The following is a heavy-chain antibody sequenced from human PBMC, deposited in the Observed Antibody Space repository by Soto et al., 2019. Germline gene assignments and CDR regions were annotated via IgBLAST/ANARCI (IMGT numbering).Heavy chain of an antibody. CDR2: INHGGSA. V-gene: IGHV4-34*01. CDR3: ARESQAAAGYFDY. D-gene: IGHD6-13*01. J-gene: IGHJ4*02. Sequence: PSETLSLTCAVYGGSFSGYYWTWIRQPPGKGLEWIGEINHGGSANYNPSLKSRVTISVDTSKNQFSLKLSSVTAADTAVYYCARESQAAAGYFDYWGQGALVTVSS. CDR1: GGSFSGYY.